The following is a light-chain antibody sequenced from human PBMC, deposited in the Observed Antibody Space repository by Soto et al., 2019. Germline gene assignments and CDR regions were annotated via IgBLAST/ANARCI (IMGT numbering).Light chain of an antibody. Sequence: EIVLTQSPGTLSLSPGERVTLSCRASQSLTSNYLAWYQQKPGQAPRLLIYGASNRATGILDRFSGSGSGADFTLTISRLEPEDVAVYFCQQSRDSPWTFGQGTKVELK. CDR2: GAS. J-gene: IGKJ1*01. CDR3: QQSRDSPWT. V-gene: IGKV3-20*01. CDR1: QSLTSNY.